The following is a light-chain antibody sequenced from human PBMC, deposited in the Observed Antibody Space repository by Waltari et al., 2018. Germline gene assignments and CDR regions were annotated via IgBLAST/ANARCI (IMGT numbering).Light chain of an antibody. J-gene: IGKJ1*01. CDR2: DAS. Sequence: DIVLTQSPATLSLSPGERATLSCRASQSVSSYLDWYQQKPGQAPRLLIYDASNWATGIPARFSGSGSGTDFTLTISSLEPEDFAVYYCQQYDNVPPVTFGQGTKVEI. CDR3: QQYDNVPPVT. CDR1: QSVSSY. V-gene: IGKV3-11*01.